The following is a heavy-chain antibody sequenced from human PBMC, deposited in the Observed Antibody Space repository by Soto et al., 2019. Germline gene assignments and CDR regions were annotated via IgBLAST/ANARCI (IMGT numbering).Heavy chain of an antibody. V-gene: IGHV3-15*01. J-gene: IGHJ4*02. CDR2: IKSKTDGGTT. Sequence: EVQLVESGGGLGKPGGSLRLSCAASGFTFSNAWMSWVRQAPGKGLEWVGRIKSKTDGGTTDYAAPVKGRFTISRDDSQITLYLQMNSLKTEDTAVYYCTTDPSVALFDYWGQGTLVTVSS. CDR3: TTDPSVALFDY. D-gene: IGHD6-19*01. CDR1: GFTFSNAW.